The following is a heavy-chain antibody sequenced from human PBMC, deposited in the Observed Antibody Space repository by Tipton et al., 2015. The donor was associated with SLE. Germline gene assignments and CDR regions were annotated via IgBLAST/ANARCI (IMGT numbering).Heavy chain of an antibody. CDR1: GGSISSSSYY. CDR3: ARDKYGSGSYYKPHFDY. J-gene: IGHJ4*02. CDR2: IYYSGST. Sequence: LRLSCTVSGGSISSSSYYWGWIRQPPGKGLEWIGSIYYSGSTYYNPSLKSRVTISVDTSKNQFSLKLSSVTAADTAVYYCARDKYGSGSYYKPHFDYWGQGTLVTVSS. D-gene: IGHD3-10*01. V-gene: IGHV4-39*07.